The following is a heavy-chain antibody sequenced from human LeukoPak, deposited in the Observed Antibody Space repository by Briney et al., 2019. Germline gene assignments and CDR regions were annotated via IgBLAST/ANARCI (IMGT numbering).Heavy chain of an antibody. CDR3: ARDQSSSWSRRYFQH. Sequence: GGSLRLSCAASGFTFSSYAMHWVRQAPGKGLEYVSAISSNGGSTYYANSVKGRFTISRDNSKNTLYLQMGSLRTEDMAVYYCARDQSSSWSRRYFQHWGQGTLVTVSS. J-gene: IGHJ1*01. CDR2: ISSNGGST. V-gene: IGHV3-64*01. D-gene: IGHD6-13*01. CDR1: GFTFSSYA.